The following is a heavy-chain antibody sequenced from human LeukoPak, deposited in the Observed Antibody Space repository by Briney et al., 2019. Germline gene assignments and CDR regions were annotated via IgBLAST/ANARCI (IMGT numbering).Heavy chain of an antibody. CDR2: IWYDGSNK. CDR3: ARDRSRDGYNYRGGYYYYGMDV. J-gene: IGHJ6*02. D-gene: IGHD5-24*01. V-gene: IGHV3-33*01. CDR1: GFTFSSYG. Sequence: QSGGSLRLSCAASGFTFSSYGMHWVRQAPGKGLERVAVIWYDGSNKYYADSVKGRFTISRDNSKNTLYLQMNSLRAEDTAVYYCARDRSRDGYNYRGGYYYYGMDVWGQGTTVTVSS.